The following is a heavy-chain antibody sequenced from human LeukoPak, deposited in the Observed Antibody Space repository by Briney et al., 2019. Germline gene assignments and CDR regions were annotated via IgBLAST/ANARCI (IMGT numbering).Heavy chain of an antibody. V-gene: IGHV1-69*05. D-gene: IGHD3-22*01. Sequence: GSSVKVSCKASGGTFSSYAFSWVRQAPGQGLEWMGGIIPIFGTANYAQKFQGRVTITTDESTSTAYMELSSLRSEDTAVYYCARGRSGYYSSAFDYWGQGTLVTVSS. CDR1: GGTFSSYA. CDR2: IIPIFGTA. J-gene: IGHJ4*02. CDR3: ARGRSGYYSSAFDY.